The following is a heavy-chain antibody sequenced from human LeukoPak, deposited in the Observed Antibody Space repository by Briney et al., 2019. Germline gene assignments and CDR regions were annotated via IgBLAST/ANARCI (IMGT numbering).Heavy chain of an antibody. V-gene: IGHV1-3*01. D-gene: IGHD6-13*01. CDR2: INAGNGNT. CDR3: ARDSQTRGQQLFENDY. J-gene: IGHJ4*02. CDR1: GYTFTSYA. Sequence: GASVKVSCKASGYTFTSYAMHWVRQAPGQRLEWMGWINAGNGNTKYSQKFQGRVTITRDTSASTAYMELSSLRSEDTAVYYCARDSQTRGQQLFENDYWGQGTLVTVSS.